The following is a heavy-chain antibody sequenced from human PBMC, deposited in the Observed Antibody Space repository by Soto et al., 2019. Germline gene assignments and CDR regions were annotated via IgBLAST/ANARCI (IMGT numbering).Heavy chain of an antibody. D-gene: IGHD5-18*01. Sequence: QVQLVESGGGVVQPGRSLRLSCAASGFTFSGYAMHWVRQAPGKGLEWVAVIWYDGTKTYYGDSVKGRFTVSRANSKNTRWLPMSSLGVEDTAVYYCARAGGYGYGEQTFDYWGQGTLVTVSS. CDR1: GFTFSGYA. J-gene: IGHJ4*02. V-gene: IGHV3-33*01. CDR2: IWYDGTKT. CDR3: ARAGGYGYGEQTFDY.